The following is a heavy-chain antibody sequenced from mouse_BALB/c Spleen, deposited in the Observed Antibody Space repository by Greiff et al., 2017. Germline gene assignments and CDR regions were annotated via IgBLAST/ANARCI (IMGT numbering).Heavy chain of an antibody. J-gene: IGHJ3*01. V-gene: IGHV1-87*01. CDR3: ARYGSPY. CDR2: IYPGDGDT. CDR1: GYTFTSYW. D-gene: IGHD1-1*01. Sequence: VQRVESGAELARPGASVKLSCKASGYTFTSYWMQWVKQRPGQGLEWIGAIYPGDGDTRYTQKFKGKATLTADKSSSTAYMQLSSLASEDSAVYYCARYGSPYWGQGTLVTVSA.